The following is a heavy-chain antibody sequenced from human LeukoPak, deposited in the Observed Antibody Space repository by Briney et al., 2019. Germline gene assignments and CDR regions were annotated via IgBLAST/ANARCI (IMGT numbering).Heavy chain of an antibody. CDR3: ASPVGATTVRAFDI. J-gene: IGHJ3*02. CDR2: TKNEANIYTT. Sequence: GGSLRLSCAASGFIFSDHYMDWVRQAPGKGLEWVGRTKNEANIYTTKYAASVKGRFTISRDDSKNSLYLQMNSLKTEDTAVYYCASPVGATTVRAFDIWGQGTMVTVSS. CDR1: GFIFSDHY. V-gene: IGHV3-72*01. D-gene: IGHD1-26*01.